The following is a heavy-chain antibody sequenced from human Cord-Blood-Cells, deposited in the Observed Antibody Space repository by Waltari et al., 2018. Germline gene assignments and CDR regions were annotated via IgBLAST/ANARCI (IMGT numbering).Heavy chain of an antibody. CDR2: MNPYSCNT. CDR1: GYTFTSYD. V-gene: IGHV1-8*03. D-gene: IGHD2-15*01. Sequence: QVQLVQSGAEVKKPGASVKVSCKASGYTFTSYDINWVRQATGQGLEWMGWMNPYSCNTGCAQKFQGRVTITRNTSISTAYMELSSLRSEDTAVYYCARGLGGYDYYYYMDVWGKGTTVTVSS. CDR3: ARGLGGYDYYYYMDV. J-gene: IGHJ6*03.